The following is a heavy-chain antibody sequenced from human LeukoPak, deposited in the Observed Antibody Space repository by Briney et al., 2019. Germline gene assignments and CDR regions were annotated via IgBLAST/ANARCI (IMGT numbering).Heavy chain of an antibody. D-gene: IGHD2-15*01. Sequence: GGSLRLSCAASGFTFSSYAMSWVRQAPGKGLEWVSAISGSGYSTYFADSVKGRFTISRDKNTLDLQMNSLRAEDTALYYCARDEELCSGGSCYSGGGLFDYWGQATMVTVSS. V-gene: IGHV3-23*01. CDR1: GFTFSSYA. CDR3: ARDEELCSGGSCYSGGGLFDY. J-gene: IGHJ4*02. CDR2: ISGSGYST.